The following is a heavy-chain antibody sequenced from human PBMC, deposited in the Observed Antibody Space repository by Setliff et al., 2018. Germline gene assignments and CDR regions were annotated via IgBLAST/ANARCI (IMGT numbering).Heavy chain of an antibody. D-gene: IGHD3-10*01. Sequence: SETLSLTCTVSGGSISSSYWSWIRQPPGKGLEWIGYFYHSGSMNYNPSLKGRVTMSVDTSNNQLSLKLTSVSAADTAVYYCARAYYYGSGNSHKYYMD. CDR2: FYHSGSM. J-gene: IGHJ6*03. CDR1: GGSISSSY. V-gene: IGHV4-4*09. CDR3: ARAYYYGSGNSHKYYMD.